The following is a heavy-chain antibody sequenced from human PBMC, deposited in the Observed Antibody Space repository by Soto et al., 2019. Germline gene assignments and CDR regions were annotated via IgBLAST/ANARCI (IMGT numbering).Heavy chain of an antibody. CDR2: ISSNGVGT. J-gene: IGHJ6*03. CDR3: ARRARPDFYYMDV. V-gene: IGHV3-64*01. D-gene: IGHD6-6*01. CDR1: GFTLRGYA. Sequence: EVQLAESGGGLAQPGGSLRLSGAASGFTLRGYAMDWVRQAPGRGLEYFSGISSNGVGTYYANSVQGRFTISRDNSKNTVYLQMGSLRPEDMAVYYCARRARPDFYYMDVWGKGTTVTVSS.